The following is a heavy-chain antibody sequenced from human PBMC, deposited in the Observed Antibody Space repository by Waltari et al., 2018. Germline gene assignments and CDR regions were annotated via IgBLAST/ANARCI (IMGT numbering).Heavy chain of an antibody. J-gene: IGHJ5*02. V-gene: IGHV4-34*01. CDR1: GGSFSGYY. CDR2: INHMCSS. Sequence: QVQLQQWGAGLLKPSETLSLTCAVYGGSFSGYYWSWIRPPPGKGLAWIGEINHMCSSNYNPALKSRCTISVDPSKNQFTLKLCSVTAADTAVYYCARTRPAVDIAVGNWFDPWGQGTLVTVSS. CDR3: ARTRPAVDIAVGNWFDP. D-gene: IGHD6-19*01.